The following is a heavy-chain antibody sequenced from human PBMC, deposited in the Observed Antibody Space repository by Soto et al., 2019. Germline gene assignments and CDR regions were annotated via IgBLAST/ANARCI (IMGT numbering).Heavy chain of an antibody. J-gene: IGHJ4*02. CDR2: ISHSGTT. D-gene: IGHD6-13*01. V-gene: IGHV4-34*01. CDR3: ARNGGNTWYYFDS. CDR1: GGSFTGYY. Sequence: SETLSLTCAVNGGSFTGYYGAWIRQSPEKGLEWIGEISHSGTTKYNPSLKSRVTISVDTSKNQFSLKLSSVTAADTVMYYCARNGGNTWYYFDSWGQGTVVTVSS.